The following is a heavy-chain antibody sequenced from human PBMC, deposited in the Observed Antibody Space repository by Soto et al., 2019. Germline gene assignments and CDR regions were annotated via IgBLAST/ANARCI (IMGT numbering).Heavy chain of an antibody. CDR1: GYSFTSYS. D-gene: IGHD5-18*01. CDR2: IHPGDSDT. V-gene: IGHV5-51*01. J-gene: IGHJ3*01. CDR3: SRPSGYSYCRDAFDF. Sequence: PGESLKISCKGSGYSFTSYSIGWVRQMPGKGLEWMGIIHPGDSDTRYSPSFQGQVTISADKSISTAYLQWSSLRASDTAMYYCSRPSGYSYCRDAFDFWGKGTMVTVSS.